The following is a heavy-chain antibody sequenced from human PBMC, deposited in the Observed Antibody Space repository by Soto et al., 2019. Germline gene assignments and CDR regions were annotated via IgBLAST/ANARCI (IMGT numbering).Heavy chain of an antibody. D-gene: IGHD6-6*01. CDR1: GGSISSNY. CDR2: INHSGST. J-gene: IGHJ4*02. CDR3: ARGVSGYSSSFLDY. Sequence: SETLSLTCTVSGGSISSNYWTWIRQPPGKGLEWIGEINHSGSTNYNPSLKSRVTISVDTSKNQFSLKLSSVTAADTAVYYCARGVSGYSSSFLDYSGQGALVTVSS. V-gene: IGHV4-34*01.